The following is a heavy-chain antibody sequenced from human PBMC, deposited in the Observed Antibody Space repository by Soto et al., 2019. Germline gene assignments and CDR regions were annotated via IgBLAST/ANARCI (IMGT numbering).Heavy chain of an antibody. CDR2: IYSGGST. CDR1: GFTVSTNY. V-gene: IGHV3-53*01. Sequence: PGGSLRLSXAASGFTVSTNYMSWVRQAPGKGLEWVSLIYSGGSTYYADSVKGRFTISSDNSKNTLYLQMNSLRAEDTAVYYCARRSSGYPYYFDYWGQGTLVTVSS. CDR3: ARRSSGYPYYFDY. D-gene: IGHD3-22*01. J-gene: IGHJ4*02.